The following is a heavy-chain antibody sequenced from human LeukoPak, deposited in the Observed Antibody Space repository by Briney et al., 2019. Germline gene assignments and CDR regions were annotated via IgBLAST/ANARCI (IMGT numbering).Heavy chain of an antibody. V-gene: IGHV4-39*01. CDR2: IYYSGST. CDR3: ARLYYYDSSGYLFAFDI. CDR1: GGSISSSSYY. J-gene: IGHJ3*02. Sequence: SETLSLTCTVSGGSISSSSYYWGWIRQPPGKGLEWIGSIYYSGSTYYNPSLKSRVTISVDTSKNQFSLKLSSVTAADTAVYYCARLYYYDSSGYLFAFDIWGQGTMVTVSS. D-gene: IGHD3-22*01.